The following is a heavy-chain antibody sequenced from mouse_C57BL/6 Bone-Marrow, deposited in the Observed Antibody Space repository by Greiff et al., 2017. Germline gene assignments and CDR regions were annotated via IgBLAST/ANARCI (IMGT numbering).Heavy chain of an antibody. J-gene: IGHJ1*03. CDR3: ARLGGYYVGWYFDV. CDR2: INPSNGGT. CDR1: GYTFTSYW. Sequence: QVQLKQSGTELVKPGASVKLSCKASGYTFTSYWMHWVKQRPGQGLEWIGNINPSNGGTNYNEKFKSKATLTVDKSSSTAYMQLSSLTSEDSAVYYCARLGGYYVGWYFDVWGTGTTVTVSS. D-gene: IGHD2-3*01. V-gene: IGHV1-53*01.